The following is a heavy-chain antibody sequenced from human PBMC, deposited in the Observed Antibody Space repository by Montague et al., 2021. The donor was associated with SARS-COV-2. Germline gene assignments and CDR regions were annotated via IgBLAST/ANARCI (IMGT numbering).Heavy chain of an antibody. CDR1: GGSISSSSYY. Sequence: SETLSLTCTVSGGSISSSSYYWGWIRQPPGKGLEWIGSIYYSGSTYYNPSLKSRVTISVDTSKNQFSLKLSSVTAADTAVYYCARDTRITMVVVVNRYGMGVWGQGTTVTVSS. CDR3: ARDTRITMVVVVNRYGMGV. D-gene: IGHD3-22*01. CDR2: IYYSGST. V-gene: IGHV4-39*07. J-gene: IGHJ6*02.